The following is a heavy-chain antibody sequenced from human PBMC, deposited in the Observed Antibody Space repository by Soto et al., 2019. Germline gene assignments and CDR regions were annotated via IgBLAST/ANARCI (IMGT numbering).Heavy chain of an antibody. CDR2: ISWNSGSI. Sequence: EVQLVESGGGLVQPGRSLRLSCAASGFTFDDYAMHWVRQAPGKGLEWVSGISWNSGSIGYADSVKGRFTISRDNAKNSLYLQMNSLRAEDTALYYCAKDMNHSSGWPLFDYWGQGTLVTVSS. D-gene: IGHD6-19*01. J-gene: IGHJ4*02. CDR1: GFTFDDYA. CDR3: AKDMNHSSGWPLFDY. V-gene: IGHV3-9*01.